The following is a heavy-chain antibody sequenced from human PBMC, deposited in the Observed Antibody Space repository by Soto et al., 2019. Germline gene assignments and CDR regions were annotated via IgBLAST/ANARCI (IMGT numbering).Heavy chain of an antibody. D-gene: IGHD3-22*01. V-gene: IGHV5-51*01. CDR2: IYPGDSDT. CDR3: ARLPRTDYYDSSGYYYYFDY. Sequence: GESLKISCKGSGYSFTSYWIGWVRQMPGKGLEWMGIIYPGDSDTRYSPSFQGQVTISADKSISTAYLQWSSLKASDTAMYYCARLPRTDYYDSSGYYYYFDYWGQGTLVTVSS. CDR1: GYSFTSYW. J-gene: IGHJ4*02.